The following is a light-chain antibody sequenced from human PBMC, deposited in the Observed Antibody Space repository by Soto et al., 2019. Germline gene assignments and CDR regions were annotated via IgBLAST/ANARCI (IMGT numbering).Light chain of an antibody. J-gene: IGLJ3*02. Sequence: QAVVTQPPSVSGTPGQRVTIPCSGSSSNIGSNYVCWYQQLPGKAPKLLIYRNDQRPSGVPDRFSGSKSGSSASLAISGLRSEDEADYYCAAWDDILTVVFGGGTKLTVL. V-gene: IGLV1-47*01. CDR1: SSNIGSNY. CDR2: RND. CDR3: AAWDDILTVV.